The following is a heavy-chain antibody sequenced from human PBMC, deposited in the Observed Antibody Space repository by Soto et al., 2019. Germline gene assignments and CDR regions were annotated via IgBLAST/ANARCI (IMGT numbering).Heavy chain of an antibody. J-gene: IGHJ5*02. V-gene: IGHV1-69*01. Sequence: QVQLVQSGAEVKKPGSSVKVSCKASGGTFSSYAISWVRQAPGQGLEWMGGIIPIFGTANYAQKFQGRATITADESTSTAYMELSSLRSEDTAVYYCAREDKGYSSSWYRLGENWFDPWGQGTLVTVSS. CDR1: GGTFSSYA. D-gene: IGHD6-13*01. CDR3: AREDKGYSSSWYRLGENWFDP. CDR2: IIPIFGTA.